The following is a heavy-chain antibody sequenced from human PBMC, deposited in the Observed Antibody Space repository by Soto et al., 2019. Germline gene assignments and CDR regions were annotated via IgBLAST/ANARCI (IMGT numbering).Heavy chain of an antibody. CDR3: ARERGVRGVHNYYYGMDV. Sequence: QVQLVESGGGVVQPGRSLRLSCAASGFTFSSYGMHWVRQAPGKGLEWVAVIWYDGSNKYYADSVKGRFTISRDNSKNTLNLQMNSQRAEDTAVYYCARERGVRGVHNYYYGMDVWGQGTTVTVSS. V-gene: IGHV3-33*01. CDR1: GFTFSSYG. D-gene: IGHD3-10*01. J-gene: IGHJ6*02. CDR2: IWYDGSNK.